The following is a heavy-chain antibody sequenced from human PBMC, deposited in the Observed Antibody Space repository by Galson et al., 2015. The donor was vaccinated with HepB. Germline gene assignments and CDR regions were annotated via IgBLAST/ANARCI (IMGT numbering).Heavy chain of an antibody. J-gene: IGHJ3*02. CDR2: IYYTGST. CDR3: ARDLMGGADAFDI. CDR1: GDSISSYF. V-gene: IGHV4-59*01. Sequence: SETLSLTCSVSGDSISSYFWIWIRQPPGKGLEWIGYIYYTGSTSYNPSLRSRLTMSVDTSKNQFSLNLRSVTAADTAVYYCARDLMGGADAFDIWGQGTMVTVSS. D-gene: IGHD1-26*01.